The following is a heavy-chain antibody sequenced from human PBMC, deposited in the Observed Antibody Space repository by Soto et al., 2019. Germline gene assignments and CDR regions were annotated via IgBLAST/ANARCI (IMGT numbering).Heavy chain of an antibody. D-gene: IGHD3-3*01. CDR2: IVYSGTA. J-gene: IGHJ4*02. CDR1: GDSISSDNYF. CDR3: ARNFYPTSLHDFLSGFYWGS. V-gene: IGHV4-39*01. Sequence: ETLSLTCNVSGDSISSDNYFWGWIRQPPGKGLEWIGSIVYSGTAYYNPSLQSRVTISVDTSTNQLSLKLTSLTAADTSVYYCARNFYPTSLHDFLSGFYWGSWGPGTLVTVSS.